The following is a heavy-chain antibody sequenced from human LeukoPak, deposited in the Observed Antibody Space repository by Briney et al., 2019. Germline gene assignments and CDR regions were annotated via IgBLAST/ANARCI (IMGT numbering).Heavy chain of an antibody. D-gene: IGHD6-6*01. CDR1: GGSFSGYY. CDR2: INHSGST. V-gene: IGHV4-34*01. J-gene: IGHJ6*03. Sequence: PSETLSLTCAVYGGSFSGYYWSWIRQPPGKGLEWIGEINHSGSTNSNPSLKSRVTISVDTSKNQFSLKLSSVTAADTAVYYCARGPGEEVAARLGYYYMDVWGKGTTVTVSS. CDR3: ARGPGEEVAARLGYYYMDV.